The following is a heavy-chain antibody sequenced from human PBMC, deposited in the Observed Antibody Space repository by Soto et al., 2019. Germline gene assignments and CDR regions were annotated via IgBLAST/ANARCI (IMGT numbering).Heavy chain of an antibody. CDR2: ISAYNGNT. V-gene: IGHV1-18*01. CDR3: ASYLTPTPFYSNYGTYYYYMDV. Sequence: GASVKVSCKASGYTFTSYGISWVRQAPGQGLERMGWISAYNGNTNYAQKLQGRVTMTTDTSTSTAYMELRSLRSDDTAVYYCASYLTPTPFYSNYGTYYYYMDVWGKGTTVTVSS. D-gene: IGHD4-4*01. CDR1: GYTFTSYG. J-gene: IGHJ6*03.